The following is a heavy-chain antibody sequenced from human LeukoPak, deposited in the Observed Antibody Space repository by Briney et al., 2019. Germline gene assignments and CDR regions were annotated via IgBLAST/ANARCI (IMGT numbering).Heavy chain of an antibody. D-gene: IGHD1-1*01. Sequence: PPGGSLRLSCAASGFTFSSYGMHWVRQAPGKRLEWVAGISYDGSNNYYEDSVKGRFTISRDNSKNTLYLQMNSLTADDTAVYYCARDLHTTGDYWGQGTLVTVSS. CDR2: ISYDGSNN. V-gene: IGHV3-30*03. CDR3: ARDLHTTGDY. CDR1: GFTFSSYG. J-gene: IGHJ4*02.